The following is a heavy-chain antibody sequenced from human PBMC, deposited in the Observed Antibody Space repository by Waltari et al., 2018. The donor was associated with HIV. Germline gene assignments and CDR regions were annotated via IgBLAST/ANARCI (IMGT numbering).Heavy chain of an antibody. V-gene: IGHV3-49*05. D-gene: IGHD1-26*01. J-gene: IGHJ6*02. Sequence: EVHLMESGGGLVKPGRSLRPSCSGSGFTFGDAGLSWFRQAPGKGLEWVGFITSEAYGGTAEYAASVTGRFTISREDSKSTAYMQMNRLESEDTGVYFCSRPSGPLHSYGMDVWGQGTTVIVSS. CDR3: SRPSGPLHSYGMDV. CDR1: GFTFGDAG. CDR2: ITSEAYGGTA.